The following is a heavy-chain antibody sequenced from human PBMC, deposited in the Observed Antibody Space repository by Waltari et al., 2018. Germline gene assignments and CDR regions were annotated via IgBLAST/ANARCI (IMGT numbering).Heavy chain of an antibody. Sequence: QVQLVQSGAEVKKPGASVRVACTASGYTCATYDINWVRQAPGQGLQYMGEKKHRSGNTGYAQRFQGQLTFTEDPAVGTAYMHLSSLTSEDTAVYYCASERFYARGGQGTLVTVSS. CDR1: GYTCATYD. CDR2: KKHRSGNT. V-gene: IGHV1-8*02. D-gene: IGHD2-2*01. J-gene: IGHJ4*02. CDR3: ASERFYAR.